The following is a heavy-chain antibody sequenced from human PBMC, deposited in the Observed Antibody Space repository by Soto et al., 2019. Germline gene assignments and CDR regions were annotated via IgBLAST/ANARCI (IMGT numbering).Heavy chain of an antibody. J-gene: IGHJ5*02. CDR2: ISSSSSYI. Sequence: EVQLVESGGGLVKPGGSLRLSCAASGFTFSSYSMNWVRQAPGKGLEWVSSISSSSSYIYYADSVKGRFTISRDNAKTSLYLQMNSLRDEDTAVYYCARDPKDDNWFDPWGQGTLVTVSS. CDR1: GFTFSSYS. V-gene: IGHV3-21*01. CDR3: ARDPKDDNWFDP.